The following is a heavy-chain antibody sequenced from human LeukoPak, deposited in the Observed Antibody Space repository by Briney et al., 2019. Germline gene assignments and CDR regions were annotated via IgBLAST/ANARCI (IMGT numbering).Heavy chain of an antibody. Sequence: GESLKISCKRSGYSFTSYWIGWVRQMPGKGLEWMGIIYPGDSDTRYSPSFQGQVTISADKSISTAYLQWGSLKASDTAMYYCARHNDYDGVDYWGQGTLVTVSS. CDR3: ARHNDYDGVDY. J-gene: IGHJ4*02. D-gene: IGHD4-23*01. CDR1: GYSFTSYW. V-gene: IGHV5-51*01. CDR2: IYPGDSDT.